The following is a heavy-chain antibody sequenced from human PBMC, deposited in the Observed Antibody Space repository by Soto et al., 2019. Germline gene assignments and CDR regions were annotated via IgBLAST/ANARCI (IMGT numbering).Heavy chain of an antibody. CDR1: GFTFTGYY. J-gene: IGHJ4*02. CDR2: IKSNGDDT. V-gene: IGHV1-2*02. Sequence: VTSLKVSCKASGFTFTGYYIHWVRQVPGQGLGWMGWIKSNGDDTKYAQKFQDRVTMTRDTSMNTVYMEVSRLRSADMAVYYCVRDQRNDAEPPLDYWGQGTLVTVSS. D-gene: IGHD2-8*01. CDR3: VRDQRNDAEPPLDY.